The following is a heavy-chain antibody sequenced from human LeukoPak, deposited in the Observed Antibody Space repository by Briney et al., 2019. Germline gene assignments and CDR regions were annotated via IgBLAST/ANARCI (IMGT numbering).Heavy chain of an antibody. Sequence: GGSLRLSCAASGFTVSSYEMNWVRQAPGKGLEWVSHISSSGSIMDYADSVKGRFTISRDNAKNSLYLQMNSLRAEDTAVYYCTRQAGGNWGQGTLVTVSS. CDR1: GFTVSSYE. D-gene: IGHD1-26*01. CDR2: ISSSGSIM. V-gene: IGHV3-48*03. J-gene: IGHJ4*02. CDR3: TRQAGGN.